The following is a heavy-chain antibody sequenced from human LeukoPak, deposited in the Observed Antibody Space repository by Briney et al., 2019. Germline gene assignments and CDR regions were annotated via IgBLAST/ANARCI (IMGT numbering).Heavy chain of an antibody. V-gene: IGHV3-7*01. CDR2: INLDGSEK. Sequence: PGGSPRLSCAASGFTFSNYWMSWLRQAPGKGLERVANINLDGSEKFYVESVKGRFTMSRDNAKNSLYLQMDSLRVEDTAVYYCARGGGLPDYWGQGTLVTVSS. J-gene: IGHJ4*02. CDR3: ARGGGLPDY. D-gene: IGHD2-2*01. CDR1: GFTFSNYW.